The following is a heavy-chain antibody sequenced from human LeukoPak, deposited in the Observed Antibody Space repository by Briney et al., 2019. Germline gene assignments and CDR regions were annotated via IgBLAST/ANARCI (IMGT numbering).Heavy chain of an antibody. Sequence: GGSLRLSCAASGFTFSSYSMNWVRQAPGKGLEWVSHISGSGRTMYYADSVKGRFTISRDNAKNSLSLQMNSLRAEDTAVYYCAREDASAIDYWGQGALVTVSS. J-gene: IGHJ4*02. CDR2: ISGSGRTM. CDR1: GFTFSSYS. D-gene: IGHD2-2*01. V-gene: IGHV3-48*04. CDR3: AREDASAIDY.